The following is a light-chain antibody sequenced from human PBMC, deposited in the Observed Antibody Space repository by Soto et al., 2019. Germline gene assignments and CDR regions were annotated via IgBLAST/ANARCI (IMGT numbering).Light chain of an antibody. Sequence: EIVMTQSPASLSVSPGEIATLSFTASQSVSVYLAWYQQKPGQAPRLLIYATSSRATGIPDRFSGSGSGTDFSLTISRLEPEDFAVYYCQQYGSSPITFGQGTRLEN. J-gene: IGKJ5*01. CDR3: QQYGSSPIT. CDR1: QSVSVY. V-gene: IGKV3-20*01. CDR2: ATS.